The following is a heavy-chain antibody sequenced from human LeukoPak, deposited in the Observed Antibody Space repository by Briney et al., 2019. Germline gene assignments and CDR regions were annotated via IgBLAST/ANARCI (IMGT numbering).Heavy chain of an antibody. D-gene: IGHD2-2*01. CDR1: GGSISSSSYY. CDR2: IYYSGST. Sequence: PETLSLTCTVSGGSISSSSYYWGWIRQPPGKGLEWIGIIYYSGSTYYNPSLKSRLTISVDTSKNQFSLKLSSVTATDTAVYYCARRGYCSSTSCYEYWFDPWGQGTLVTVSS. J-gene: IGHJ5*02. V-gene: IGHV4-39*01. CDR3: ARRGYCSSTSCYEYWFDP.